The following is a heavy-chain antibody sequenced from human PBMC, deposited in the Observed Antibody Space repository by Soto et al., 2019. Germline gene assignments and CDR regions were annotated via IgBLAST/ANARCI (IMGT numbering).Heavy chain of an antibody. CDR1: GFTVSSKY. J-gene: IGHJ4*02. CDR2: IYGGGTT. D-gene: IGHD7-27*01. CDR3: GQTTGWAGFYF. Sequence: EVQLVESGGGLIQPGGSLRLSCAASGFTVSSKYMTWVRQAPGKGLEWVSVIYGGGTTYYADSVKGRFTIARDNSKNTLYRQMNSLRAEDTAVYYCGQTTGWAGFYFWGQGTLVTVSS. V-gene: IGHV3-53*01.